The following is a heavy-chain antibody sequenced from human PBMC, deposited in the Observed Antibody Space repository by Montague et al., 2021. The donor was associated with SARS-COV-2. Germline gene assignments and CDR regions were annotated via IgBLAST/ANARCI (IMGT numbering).Heavy chain of an antibody. Sequence: SETLSLTCTASGDSIGSHYWSWIRLPPGKGLEWVGHIYYTGITKYKSSLKSRVTISVDTSKNQLSLKLDSVTAADTAVYYCARGSGSASATWFDPWGQGTLVTVSS. CDR3: ARGSGSASATWFDP. J-gene: IGHJ5*02. CDR2: IYYTGIT. D-gene: IGHD6-25*01. CDR1: GDSIGSHY. V-gene: IGHV4-59*11.